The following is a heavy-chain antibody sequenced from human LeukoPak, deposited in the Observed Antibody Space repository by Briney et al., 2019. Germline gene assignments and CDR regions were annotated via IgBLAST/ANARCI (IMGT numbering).Heavy chain of an antibody. CDR2: IIPILGIA. J-gene: IGHJ5*02. CDR1: GYTFTSYY. Sequence: ASVKVSCKASGYTFTSYYMHWVRQAPGQGLEWMGRIIPILGIANYAQKFQGRVTITADKSTSTAYMELSSLRSEDTAVYYCAREGYYDSSGYYRTWGQGTLVTVSS. V-gene: IGHV1-69*04. CDR3: AREGYYDSSGYYRT. D-gene: IGHD3-22*01.